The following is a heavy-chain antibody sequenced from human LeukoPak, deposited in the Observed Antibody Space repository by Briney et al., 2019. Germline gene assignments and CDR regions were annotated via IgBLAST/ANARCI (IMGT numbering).Heavy chain of an antibody. Sequence: GGSLRLSCTASGFPFIEYSMNWVRQAPGKGREWISYIGIESGNTNYADSVKGRFTISADNAKKSLYLQMNSPRVEDTAVYHCARDHNYAFDNWGQGTLVSVSS. CDR3: ARDHNYAFDN. J-gene: IGHJ4*02. CDR1: GFPFIEYS. D-gene: IGHD1-1*01. CDR2: IGIESGNT. V-gene: IGHV3-48*04.